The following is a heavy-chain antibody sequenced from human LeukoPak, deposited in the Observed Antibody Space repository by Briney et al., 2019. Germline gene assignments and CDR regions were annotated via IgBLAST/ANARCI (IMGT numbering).Heavy chain of an antibody. CDR2: ISGNGDST. CDR1: GFTFSRND. D-gene: IGHD3-16*01. Sequence: GGSLRLSCAASGFTFSRNDMIWARQVPGKGLEWVASISGNGDSTYYADSVKGRFTISRDNSKNTLYLQMNSLRAEDTAVYYCASLRISVFGIDNWGQGTLVTVSS. CDR3: ASLRISVFGIDN. V-gene: IGHV3-23*01. J-gene: IGHJ4*02.